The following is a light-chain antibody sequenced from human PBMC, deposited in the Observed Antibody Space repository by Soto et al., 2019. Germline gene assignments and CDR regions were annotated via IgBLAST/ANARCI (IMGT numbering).Light chain of an antibody. V-gene: IGKV3-11*01. CDR2: DTS. Sequence: PGEGATLSCRASQRSSTYLAWYQQKPGQAPRLLIYDTSKRATAIPARFSGSGSGTDFTLTISSLEPEDFAVYFCQQRSNWPPLWTFGQGTRVEIK. CDR1: QRSSTY. J-gene: IGKJ1*01. CDR3: QQRSNWPPLWT.